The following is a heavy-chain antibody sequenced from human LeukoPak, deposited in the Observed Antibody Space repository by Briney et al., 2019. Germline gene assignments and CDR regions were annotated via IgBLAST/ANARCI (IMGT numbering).Heavy chain of an antibody. V-gene: IGHV1-46*01. CDR1: GYTFTSYY. Sequence: ASVKVSCKASGYTFTSYYMHWVRQAPGQGLEWMGLINPSGGSTSYAQKFQGRVTMTRDTSTSTVYMELSSLRSEDTAVYYCARGIQLWATEPNWFDPWGQGTLVTVSS. CDR3: ARGIQLWATEPNWFDP. J-gene: IGHJ5*02. D-gene: IGHD5-18*01. CDR2: INPSGGST.